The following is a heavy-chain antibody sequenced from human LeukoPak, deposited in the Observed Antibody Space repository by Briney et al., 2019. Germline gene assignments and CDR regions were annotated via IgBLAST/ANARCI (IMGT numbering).Heavy chain of an antibody. V-gene: IGHV1-46*01. J-gene: IGHJ4*02. Sequence: ASVKVSCKASGYTFTSYYMHWVRQAPGQGLEWMGIINPSGGGTSYAQKFQGRVTMTRDMSTSTVYMELSSLRSEDTAVYYCASASHITMLRGANDYWGQGTLVTVSS. CDR2: INPSGGGT. CDR1: GYTFTSYY. D-gene: IGHD3-10*01. CDR3: ASASHITMLRGANDY.